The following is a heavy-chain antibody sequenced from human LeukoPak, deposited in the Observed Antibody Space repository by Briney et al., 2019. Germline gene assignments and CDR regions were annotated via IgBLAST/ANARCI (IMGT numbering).Heavy chain of an antibody. CDR1: GYTFTSYG. CDR3: ARGARNHYDFWSGPKAPHYFDY. V-gene: IGHV1-18*01. Sequence: ASVKVSCKASGYTFTSYGISWVRQVPGQGLEWMGWISAYNGNTNYAQKLQGRVTMTTDTSTSTAYMELRSLRSDDTAVYYCARGARNHYDFWSGPKAPHYFDYWGQGTLVTVSS. J-gene: IGHJ4*02. D-gene: IGHD3-3*01. CDR2: ISAYNGNT.